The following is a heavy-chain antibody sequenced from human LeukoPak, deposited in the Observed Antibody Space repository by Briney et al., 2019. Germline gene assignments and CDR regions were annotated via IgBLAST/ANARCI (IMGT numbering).Heavy chain of an antibody. D-gene: IGHD6-13*01. Sequence: ASVKVSCKASGGTFSSYAISWVRQAPGQGLEWMGGIIPIFGTANYAQKLQGRVTMTTDTSTSTAYMELRSLRSDDTAVYYCARFSSSWYKDAFDIWGQGTMVTVSS. V-gene: IGHV1-69*05. CDR1: GGTFSSYA. CDR2: IIPIFGTA. J-gene: IGHJ3*02. CDR3: ARFSSSWYKDAFDI.